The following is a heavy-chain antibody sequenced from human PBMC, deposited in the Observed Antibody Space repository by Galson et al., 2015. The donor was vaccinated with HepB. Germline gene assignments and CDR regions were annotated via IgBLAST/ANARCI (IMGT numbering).Heavy chain of an antibody. CDR1: GFTFSTST. CDR2: MTWSGSYI. V-gene: IGHV3-21*04. J-gene: IGHJ6*02. CDR3: ATPRRFGASGMDV. D-gene: IGHD3-10*01. Sequence: SLRLSCAASGFTFSTSTMNWVRQAPGKGPEWVSSMTWSGSYISYLDSVRGRFTISRDNAKNSLYLQMNSLRGEDTAVYYCATPRRFGASGMDVWGQGTTVSVSS.